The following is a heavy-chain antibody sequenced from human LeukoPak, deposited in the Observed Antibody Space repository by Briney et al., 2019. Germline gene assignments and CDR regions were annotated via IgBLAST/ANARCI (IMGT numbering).Heavy chain of an antibody. J-gene: IGHJ4*02. V-gene: IGHV4-30-2*01. CDR2: IYHSGST. Sequence: SETLSLTCTVSGGSISSGGYYWSWIRQPPGKGLEWIGYIYHSGSTYYNPSLKSRVTISVDRSKNQFSLKLSSVTAADTAVYYCARNWNYALDYWGQGTLVTVSS. CDR1: GGSISSGGYY. D-gene: IGHD1-7*01. CDR3: ARNWNYALDY.